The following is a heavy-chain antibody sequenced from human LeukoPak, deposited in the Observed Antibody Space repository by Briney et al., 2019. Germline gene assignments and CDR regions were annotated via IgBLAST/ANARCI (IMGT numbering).Heavy chain of an antibody. CDR3: ARVIRGGLDP. CDR2: IYSGGST. Sequence: PGGSLRLSCAVSGFSVSDNYMSWVRQAPGKGLEWVSVIYSGGSTYYADSVKGRFTISRDNSKNTLYLQMNSLRAEDTAVYYCARVIRGGLDPWGQGTLVTVSS. CDR1: GFSVSDNY. D-gene: IGHD3-16*02. V-gene: IGHV3-66*02. J-gene: IGHJ5*02.